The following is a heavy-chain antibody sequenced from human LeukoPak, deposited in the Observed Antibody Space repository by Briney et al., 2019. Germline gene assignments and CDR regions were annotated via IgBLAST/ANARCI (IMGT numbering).Heavy chain of an antibody. CDR3: GTLLSNGPFDY. Sequence: ASVKVSCKASGYTFTGYYMHWVRQAPGQGLEWVGYIYPNSGATKYAQRFQGRVTMTRDTSINTAYMELSGLRSDDTAVYYCGTLLSNGPFDYWGQGSLVTVSS. J-gene: IGHJ4*02. V-gene: IGHV1-2*02. CDR2: IYPNSGAT. CDR1: GYTFTGYY.